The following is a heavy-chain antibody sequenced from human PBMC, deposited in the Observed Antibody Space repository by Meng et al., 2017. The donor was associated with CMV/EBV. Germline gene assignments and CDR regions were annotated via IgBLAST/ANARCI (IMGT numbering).Heavy chain of an antibody. J-gene: IGHJ4*02. Sequence: SETLSLTCAVYGGSFIGYYWSWIRQPPGKGLEWIGEINHSGSTNYNPSLKSRVTISVETSKNQCSLKLCSVTDADTAVYYCERGGRYDFWSGYYTDYWGQGTLVTVSS. CDR1: GGSFIGYY. CDR3: ERGGRYDFWSGYYTDY. CDR2: INHSGST. V-gene: IGHV4-34*01. D-gene: IGHD3-3*01.